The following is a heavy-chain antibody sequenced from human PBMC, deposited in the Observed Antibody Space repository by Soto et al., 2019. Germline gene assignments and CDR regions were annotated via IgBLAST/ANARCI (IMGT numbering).Heavy chain of an antibody. J-gene: IGHJ4*02. CDR3: ARDKGADTGAIDY. CDR2: ISSSGSII. D-gene: IGHD6-19*01. CDR1: GFTFSSYE. V-gene: IGHV3-48*03. Sequence: EVQLVESGGGLVQSGGSLRLSCAASGFTFSSYEMNWVRQAPGKGLEWVSYISSSGSIIYYADSVKGRFTISRDNANNSLYLQMNSLRAEDTAVYYCARDKGADTGAIDYWGQGTLVTVSS.